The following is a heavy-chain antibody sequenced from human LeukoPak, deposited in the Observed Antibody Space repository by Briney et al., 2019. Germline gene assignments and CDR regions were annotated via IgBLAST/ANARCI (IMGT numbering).Heavy chain of an antibody. V-gene: IGHV4-59*01. CDR2: IYYSGST. CDR3: ARDVSPIY. Sequence: SETLSLTCTVSGGSISSYYWSWIRQPPGKGLEWIGYIYYSGSTSYNPSLKSRVTISVDTSKNQFSLKLSSVTAADTAVYYCARDVSPIYWGQGTLVTVSS. D-gene: IGHD2/OR15-2a*01. J-gene: IGHJ4*02. CDR1: GGSISSYY.